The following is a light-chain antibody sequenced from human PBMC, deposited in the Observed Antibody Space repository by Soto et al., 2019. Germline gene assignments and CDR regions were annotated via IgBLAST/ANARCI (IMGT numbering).Light chain of an antibody. Sequence: DIQMTQSPSTLSASVGDRVTITCRASQNISPWLAWYQQKPGKAPSLLIYEKSSLENGVPSRLSGSGSGTEFSLTICRLQPDHSATYYCQQYNSGWTFGQGTKVEIK. V-gene: IGKV1-5*03. J-gene: IGKJ1*01. CDR3: QQYNSGWT. CDR1: QNISPW. CDR2: EKS.